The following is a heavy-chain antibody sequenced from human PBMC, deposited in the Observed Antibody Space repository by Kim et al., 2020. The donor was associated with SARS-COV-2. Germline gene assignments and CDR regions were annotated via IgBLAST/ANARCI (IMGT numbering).Heavy chain of an antibody. D-gene: IGHD6-6*01. CDR1: GYNFTNYW. CDR2: IYPADSDI. J-gene: IGHJ6*02. CDR3: ARLWRGSKYSSSGGLDV. Sequence: GESLKISCEGSGYNFTNYWIGWVRRMPGKGLEWMGIIYPADSDIRYSPSFQDQVTISVDKSITTAYLQWRSLKASDTAMYYCARLWRGSKYSSSGGLDVWGQRTTVSVS. V-gene: IGHV5-51*01.